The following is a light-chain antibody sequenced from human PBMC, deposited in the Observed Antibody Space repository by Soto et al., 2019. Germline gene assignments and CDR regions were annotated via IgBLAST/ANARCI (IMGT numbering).Light chain of an antibody. CDR2: KDS. CDR1: VLAKKY. J-gene: IGLJ3*02. Sequence: SYELTQPSSVSVSPGQTARITCSGDVLAKKYARWFQQKPGQAPVLVIYKDSERPTGIPERFSGSSSGTTVTLTISGAQVEDEDDYYCYSAADNNWVFGGGTQLTVL. V-gene: IGLV3-27*01. CDR3: YSAADNNWV.